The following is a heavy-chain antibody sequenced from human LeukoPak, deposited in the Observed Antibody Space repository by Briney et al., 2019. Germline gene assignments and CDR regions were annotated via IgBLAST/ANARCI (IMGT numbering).Heavy chain of an antibody. CDR3: ARDHGSDWHYFDY. Sequence: GGSLRLSCAASGFTFSSYGMNWVRQAPGKGLEWVSYISSSGNTIYYADSVKGRFTISRDNAKNSLYLQMNSLRAEDTAVYYCARDHGSDWHYFDYWGQGTLVTVSS. CDR1: GFTFSSYG. J-gene: IGHJ4*02. D-gene: IGHD6-19*01. V-gene: IGHV3-48*03. CDR2: ISSSGNTI.